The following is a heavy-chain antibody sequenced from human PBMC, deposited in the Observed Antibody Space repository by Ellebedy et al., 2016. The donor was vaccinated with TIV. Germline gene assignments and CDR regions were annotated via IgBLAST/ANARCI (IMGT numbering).Heavy chain of an antibody. CDR2: INQDGSRI. V-gene: IGHV3-7*03. D-gene: IGHD3-22*01. J-gene: IGHJ6*02. CDR3: VRDGAYGDYSPGYYGMDV. Sequence: GESLKISCAALGFTFNSYWMSWVRQAPGEGLEWVANINQDGSRIYYVDSVKGRFTISRDNAKNSMYLRMDTLRVEDTAVYHCVRDGAYGDYSPGYYGMDVWGQGTTVTVSS. CDR1: GFTFNSYW.